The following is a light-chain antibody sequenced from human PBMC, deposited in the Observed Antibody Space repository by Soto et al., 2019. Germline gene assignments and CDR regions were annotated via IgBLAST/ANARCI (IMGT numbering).Light chain of an antibody. J-gene: IGLJ1*01. Sequence: QSVLAQPPSVSNAPRQRVTISCSGSNSNIGSNVVNWYQHLPGKAPKLLIYYNDRLSSGVSARFSGSKSGTSASLSISRLQSEDEADYFCVAWDDSIYRPVFGTWTKVTVL. CDR3: VAWDDSIYRPV. CDR2: YND. V-gene: IGLV1-36*01. CDR1: NSNIGSNV.